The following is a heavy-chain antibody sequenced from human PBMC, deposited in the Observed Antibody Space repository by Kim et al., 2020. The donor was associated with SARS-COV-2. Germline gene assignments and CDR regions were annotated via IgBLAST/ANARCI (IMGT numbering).Heavy chain of an antibody. V-gene: IGHV4-59*13. CDR3: ARGGGGSSGWYGDY. Sequence: SETLSLTCTVSGGSISSYYWSWIRQPPGKGLEWIGYIYYSGSTNYNPSLKSRVTISVDTSKNQFSLKLSSVTAADTAVYYCARGGGGSSGWYGDYWGQGTLVTVSS. CDR2: IYYSGST. D-gene: IGHD6-19*01. CDR1: GGSISSYY. J-gene: IGHJ4*02.